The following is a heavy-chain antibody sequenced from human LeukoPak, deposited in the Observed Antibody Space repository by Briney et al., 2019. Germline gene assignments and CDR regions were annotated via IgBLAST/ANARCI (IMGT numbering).Heavy chain of an antibody. CDR3: ARGLSIAARPYFDY. CDR1: GVTISSYY. D-gene: IGHD6-6*01. Sequence: SETLSLTCTGCGVTISSYYWSWIRQPPGKGLEGSGDIYYSGSTNYNPSLKSLVTTSVDTSKNQFSLKLSSVTAADTAVYYCARGLSIAARPYFDYWGQGTLVTVSS. V-gene: IGHV4-59*01. CDR2: IYYSGST. J-gene: IGHJ4*02.